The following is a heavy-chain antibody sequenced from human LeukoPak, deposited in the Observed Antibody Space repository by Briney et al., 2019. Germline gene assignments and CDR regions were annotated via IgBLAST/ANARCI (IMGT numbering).Heavy chain of an antibody. Sequence: SETLSLTCTVSGGSISSGPYYWNWIRQPAGKGLEWIGRIYTSGSSNYNPSLKSRVTISVDTSKNQFSLKLSSVTAADTAVYYSARGGSSPPWDYFDYWGQGTLVTVSS. CDR3: ARGGSSPPWDYFDY. D-gene: IGHD1-26*01. CDR2: IYTSGSS. J-gene: IGHJ4*02. V-gene: IGHV4-61*02. CDR1: GGSISSGPYY.